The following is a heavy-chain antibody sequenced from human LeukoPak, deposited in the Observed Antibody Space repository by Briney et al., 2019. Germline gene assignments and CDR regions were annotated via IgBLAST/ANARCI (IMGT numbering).Heavy chain of an antibody. CDR2: IKQDGSEK. J-gene: IGHJ6*03. D-gene: IGHD3-3*01. Sequence: GGSLRLSCAASGFTFSSYWMSWVRQAPGKGLEWVANIKQDGSEKYYVDSVKGRFTISRDKAKNSLYLQMNSLRAEDTAVYYCAREGSEYYDFWSGYFQADYYYYYMDVWGKGTTVTVSS. CDR3: AREGSEYYDFWSGYFQADYYYYYMDV. CDR1: GFTFSSYW. V-gene: IGHV3-7*01.